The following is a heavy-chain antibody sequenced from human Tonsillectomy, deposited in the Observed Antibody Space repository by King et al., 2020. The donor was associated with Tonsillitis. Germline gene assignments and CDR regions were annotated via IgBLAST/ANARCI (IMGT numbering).Heavy chain of an antibody. CDR3: ARGLLERSTITVAY. CDR1: GFTFSSYW. D-gene: IGHD5-24*01. CDR2: INSAGSTT. J-gene: IGHJ4*02. V-gene: IGHV3-74*01. Sequence: VQLVESGGGLVQPGGSLRLSCAASGFTFSSYWMHWVRQAPGKGLMWVSRINSAGSTTTYADSVKGRFTISRDNAKNTLYLQMNSLRAEDTALYYCARGLLERSTITVAYWGPGTLVPVSS.